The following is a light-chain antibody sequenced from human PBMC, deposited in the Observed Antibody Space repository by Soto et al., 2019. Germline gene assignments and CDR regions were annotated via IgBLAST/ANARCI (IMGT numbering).Light chain of an antibody. CDR3: SSYTSSSTLYV. CDR2: EVN. CDR1: SSDVGGYTY. J-gene: IGLJ1*01. V-gene: IGLV2-14*01. Sequence: QSALTQPASVSGSPRQSITISCTGASSDVGGYTYVSWYQQQPGKAPKLMIYEVNNRPSGVSNRFSGSKSGNTASLTISGLQDEDEADYYCSSYTSSSTLYVFGTGTKVTVL.